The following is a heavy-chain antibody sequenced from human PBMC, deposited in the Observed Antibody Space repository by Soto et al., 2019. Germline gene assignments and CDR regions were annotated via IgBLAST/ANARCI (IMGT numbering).Heavy chain of an antibody. CDR1: GGSVSSGSYY. CDR2: IYYSGST. V-gene: IGHV4-61*01. D-gene: IGHD6-19*01. CDR3: ARSGGGSGWL. Sequence: QVQLQESGPGLVKPSETLSLTCTVSGGSVSSGSYYWSWIRQPPGKGLEWIAYIYYSGSTKYNPSLKSRVTISRDTSKNQFSLKLTSVTAADTAVYYCARSGGGSGWLGGQGTLVTVSS. J-gene: IGHJ4*02.